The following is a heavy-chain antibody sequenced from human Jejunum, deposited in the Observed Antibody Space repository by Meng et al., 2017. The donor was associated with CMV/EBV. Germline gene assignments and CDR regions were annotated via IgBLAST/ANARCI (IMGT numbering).Heavy chain of an antibody. CDR2: LATAGNT. CDR1: GFPFRSYS. V-gene: IGHV3-23*01. Sequence: SGFPFRSYSMTWVRQPPGKGLGWVSSLATAGNTYSAGSVKGRFTISRDSSKTTLFLQMNSLRVEDTAVYYCAKDLKPDGLWDFDSWGQGTLVTVSS. D-gene: IGHD4-17*01. CDR3: AKDLKPDGLWDFDS. J-gene: IGHJ4*02.